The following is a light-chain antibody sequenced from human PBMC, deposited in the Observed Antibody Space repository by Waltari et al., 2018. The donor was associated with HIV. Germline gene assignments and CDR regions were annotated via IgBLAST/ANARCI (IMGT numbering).Light chain of an antibody. J-gene: IGLJ2*01. CDR2: EIN. CDR1: NSDIGTYNY. CDR3: SSYTATKILV. V-gene: IGLV2-14*03. Sequence: QSALTQPASVSGSPGQSITISCTGTNSDIGTYNYVSWYQQQSGKAPRLLISEINNRPPGVSNRFSGSKAGNTASLSISGLQAEDEGKYYCSSYTATKILVFGGGTDVTVL.